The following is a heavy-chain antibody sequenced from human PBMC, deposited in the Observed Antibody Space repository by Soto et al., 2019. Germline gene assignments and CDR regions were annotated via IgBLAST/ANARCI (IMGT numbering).Heavy chain of an antibody. Sequence: GESLKISCNGSGYSFTSYWIGWVRQMPGKGLEWMGIIYPGDSDTRYSPSFQGQVTISADKSISTAYLQWSSLKASDTAMYYCARHASFSAARPPRELDYWGQGTQVTVPQ. CDR2: IYPGDSDT. D-gene: IGHD6-6*01. CDR3: ARHASFSAARPPRELDY. V-gene: IGHV5-51*01. CDR1: GYSFTSYW. J-gene: IGHJ4*02.